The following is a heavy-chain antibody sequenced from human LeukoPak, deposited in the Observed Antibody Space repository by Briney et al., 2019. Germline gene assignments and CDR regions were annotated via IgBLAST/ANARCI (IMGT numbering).Heavy chain of an antibody. J-gene: IGHJ4*02. CDR2: IYTSWST. Sequence: SETLSLTCTVSGGSISSYYWSWIRQPAGKGLEWIGRIYTSWSTNYNPSLKSRVTMSVDTSKNQFSLKLSSVTAADTAVYYCARDTSTTYYDFWSGYQAGGFDYWGQGTLVTVSS. CDR1: GGSISSYY. D-gene: IGHD3-3*01. V-gene: IGHV4-4*07. CDR3: ARDTSTTYYDFWSGYQAGGFDY.